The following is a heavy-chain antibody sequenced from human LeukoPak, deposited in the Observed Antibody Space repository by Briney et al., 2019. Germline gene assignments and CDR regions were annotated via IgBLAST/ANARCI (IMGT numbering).Heavy chain of an antibody. D-gene: IGHD2-2*02. J-gene: IGHJ4*02. CDR2: ISPNSGAT. CDR1: GYTFTIYY. Sequence: GASVKVSCKASGYTFTIYYMHWVRQAPGQGLEWMGWISPNSGATTYAQRFQGRVTMTRDTSISTAYMELSGLTSDDTGVYYRARNPPYCTSTDCYNDYWGQGTLVTVSS. CDR3: ARNPPYCTSTDCYNDY. V-gene: IGHV1-2*02.